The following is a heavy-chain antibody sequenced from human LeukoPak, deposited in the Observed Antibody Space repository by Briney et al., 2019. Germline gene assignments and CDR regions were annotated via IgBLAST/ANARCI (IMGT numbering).Heavy chain of an antibody. CDR2: ISWNSGSI. CDR3: ARGGYCSSTSCYTGDY. V-gene: IGHV3-9*01. J-gene: IGHJ4*02. Sequence: GGSLRLSCAASGFTFDDYAMHWVRQAPGKGLEWVSGISWNSGSIGYADSVKGRFTISRDNAKNSLYLQMNSLRAEDTAVYYCARGGYCSSTSCYTGDYWGQGTLVTVSS. CDR1: GFTFDDYA. D-gene: IGHD2-2*02.